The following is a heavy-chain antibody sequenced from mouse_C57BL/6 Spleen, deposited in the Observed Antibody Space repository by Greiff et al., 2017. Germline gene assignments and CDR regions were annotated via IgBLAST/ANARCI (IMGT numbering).Heavy chain of an antibody. Sequence: EVQLVESGGGLVKPGGSLKLSCAASGFTFSDYGMHWVRQAPEKGLEWVAYISSGSNTIYYADTVKGRFTISRDNAKNTLFLQMTSLRSEDTAMYYCARTLFYYFDYWGQGTTLTVSS. CDR2: ISSGSNTI. J-gene: IGHJ2*01. V-gene: IGHV5-17*01. D-gene: IGHD1-3*01. CDR1: GFTFSDYG. CDR3: ARTLFYYFDY.